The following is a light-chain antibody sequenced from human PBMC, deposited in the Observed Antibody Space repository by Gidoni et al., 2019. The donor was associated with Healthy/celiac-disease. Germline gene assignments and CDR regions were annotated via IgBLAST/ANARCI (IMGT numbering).Light chain of an antibody. CDR3: QQRSNWPRT. Sequence: EIVLTPSPATLSLSPGERATLSCRASQSVSSYLAWYQQKPGQAPRRLIYDASNRATGLPARFSGSGSGTDFTLTISSLEAEDFAVYYCQQRSNWPRTFGQGTKVEIK. CDR2: DAS. CDR1: QSVSSY. J-gene: IGKJ1*01. V-gene: IGKV3-11*01.